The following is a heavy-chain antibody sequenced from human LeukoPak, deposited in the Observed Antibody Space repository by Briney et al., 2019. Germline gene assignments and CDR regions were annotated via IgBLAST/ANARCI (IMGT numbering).Heavy chain of an antibody. V-gene: IGHV4-59*01. J-gene: IGHJ5*02. Sequence: SETLSLTCTVSGGSISSYYWSWIRQPPGKGLEWIGYIYYSGSTIYNPSLKSRVTMSLDTSKNQFSLKLSSVTAADTAVYYCARFVHIVVVTASGSQNWFDPWGQGTLVTVSS. CDR3: ARFVHIVVVTASGSQNWFDP. CDR2: IYYSGST. D-gene: IGHD2-21*02. CDR1: GGSISSYY.